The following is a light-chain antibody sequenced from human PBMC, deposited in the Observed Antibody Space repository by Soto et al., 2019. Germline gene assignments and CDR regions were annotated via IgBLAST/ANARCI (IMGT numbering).Light chain of an antibody. CDR2: DAS. V-gene: IGKV3-11*01. CDR1: QSVSNY. CDR3: QHRAGWPPALT. Sequence: ETVLTQSPATLSLSPGERATLSCRASQSVSNYLAWYQQKPGQAPRLLIYDASNRATGIPARFSGSGSGTDFTLTISSLEPDDFAVYFCQHRAGWPPALTFGGGTKVEIK. J-gene: IGKJ4*01.